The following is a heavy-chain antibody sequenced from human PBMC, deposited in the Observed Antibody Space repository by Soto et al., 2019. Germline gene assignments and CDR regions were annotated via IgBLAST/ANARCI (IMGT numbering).Heavy chain of an antibody. D-gene: IGHD6-25*01. CDR2: INPSGGST. V-gene: IGHV1-46*01. J-gene: IGHJ6*02. CDR1: GYTFTNYY. CDR3: ARGDGRGSSGFYYYYGMDV. Sequence: QVQLVQSGAEVKKPGASVKVPCKASGYTFTNYYIHWVRQAPRQGLEWMGIINPSGGSTSYAQKSQGRVTMTSDTSTSTVYMELSSLRSEDTAVYYCARGDGRGSSGFYYYYGMDVWGHGTTVTVSS.